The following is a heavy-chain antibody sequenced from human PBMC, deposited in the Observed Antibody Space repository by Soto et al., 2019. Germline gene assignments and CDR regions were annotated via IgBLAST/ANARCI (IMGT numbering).Heavy chain of an antibody. CDR2: IYYSGST. CDR1: GGSISSGAYY. V-gene: IGHV4-31*03. Sequence: QVQLQESGPGLVKPSQTLSLTCTVSGGSISSGAYYGSWIRQHPGKGLEWIGNIYYSGSTNYNPSLKSRVTLSADTSNNQFSLMVSSVTAADTAVYYCALVDFGDYEFDYWGQGTQVTVSS. CDR3: ALVDFGDYEFDY. D-gene: IGHD4-17*01. J-gene: IGHJ4*02.